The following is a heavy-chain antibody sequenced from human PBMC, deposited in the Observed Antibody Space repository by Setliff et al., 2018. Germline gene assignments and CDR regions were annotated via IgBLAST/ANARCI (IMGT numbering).Heavy chain of an antibody. CDR1: GFSFSGSA. Sequence: GGSLRLSCAASGFSFSGSAVYWVRQASVKGLEWIGRIRGRTDNYATAYAASVRGRFTISRDDSKNTAYLQMNSLKTEDTAVYYCAREYYDSSGYHYFYYYMDVWGKGTTVTVSS. CDR2: IRGRTDNYAT. J-gene: IGHJ6*03. V-gene: IGHV3-73*01. CDR3: AREYYDSSGYHYFYYYMDV. D-gene: IGHD3-22*01.